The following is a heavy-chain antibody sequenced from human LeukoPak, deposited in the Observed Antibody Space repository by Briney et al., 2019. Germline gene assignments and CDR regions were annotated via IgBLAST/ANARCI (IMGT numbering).Heavy chain of an antibody. CDR3: ARRYCSGGSCYSDNWFDP. CDR2: IYYSGST. J-gene: IGHJ5*02. CDR1: GGSISSSSYY. Sequence: PSETLSLTCTVSGGSISSSSYYWGWIRQPPRKGLEWIGSIYYSGSTYYNPSLKSRVTISVDTSKNQFSLKLSSVTAADTAVYYCARRYCSGGSCYSDNWFDPWGQGILVTVSS. D-gene: IGHD2-15*01. V-gene: IGHV4-39*01.